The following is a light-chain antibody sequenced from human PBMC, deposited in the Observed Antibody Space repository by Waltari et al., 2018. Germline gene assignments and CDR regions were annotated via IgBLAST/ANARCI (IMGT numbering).Light chain of an antibody. CDR2: EAS. J-gene: IGKJ3*01. CDR1: QDISNY. Sequence: DIQMTQSPSSLSASVGYSVTITCQASQDISNYLNWYQQKPGKAPKLLIYEASNLETGVPSRFSGGGSGTDFAWTISSLQPEDIGTYYCKQYDNLPFTFGPGTKVDIK. CDR3: KQYDNLPFT. V-gene: IGKV1-33*01.